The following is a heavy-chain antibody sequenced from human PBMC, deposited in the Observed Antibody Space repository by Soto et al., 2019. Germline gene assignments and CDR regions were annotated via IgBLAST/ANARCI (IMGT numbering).Heavy chain of an antibody. D-gene: IGHD1-26*01. Sequence: SQTLSLTCAISGDSVSSNSAAWNWIRQSPSRGLGWLGRTYYRSKWYNDYAVSVKSRITINPDTSKNQFSLHLNSVTAADTAVYYCARDPIRIVGATTKGVGYNWFDPWGQGTLVTVSS. CDR3: ARDPIRIVGATTKGVGYNWFDP. J-gene: IGHJ5*02. CDR2: TYYRSKWYN. CDR1: GDSVSSNSAA. V-gene: IGHV6-1*01.